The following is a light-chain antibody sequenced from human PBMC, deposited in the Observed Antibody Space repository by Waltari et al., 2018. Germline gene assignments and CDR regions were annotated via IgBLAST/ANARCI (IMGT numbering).Light chain of an antibody. CDR2: VAS. CDR1: QDIIRW. V-gene: IGKV1-12*01. J-gene: IGKJ4*01. Sequence: DIQMTQSPSSVSASVGDRVIITCRASQDIIRWLAWYQQKPGEAPKFLIYVASTLQSGVPSRFSGSGSGKEYTLTISSLQPEDFATYYCQQADRFPLTFGGGTKIEI. CDR3: QQADRFPLT.